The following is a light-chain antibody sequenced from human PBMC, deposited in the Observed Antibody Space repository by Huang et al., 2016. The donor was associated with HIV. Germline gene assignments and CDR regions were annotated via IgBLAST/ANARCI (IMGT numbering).Light chain of an antibody. V-gene: IGKV1-9*01. J-gene: IGKJ4*02. CDR1: QGISSF. CDR2: AAS. Sequence: IQLTQSPPSLSASVGDRVTITCRASQGISSFLAWYQQKPGKAPKLLMYAASTLHSGVPLRFSGRGSGTDCTLTVSSLQPEDFAACYCQQFNNYPLTFGGGTKVGIK. CDR3: QQFNNYPLT.